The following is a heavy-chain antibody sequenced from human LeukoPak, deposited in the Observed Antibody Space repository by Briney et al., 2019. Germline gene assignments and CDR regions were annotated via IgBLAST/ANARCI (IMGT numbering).Heavy chain of an antibody. CDR2: INHSGST. Sequence: SETLSLTCAVYGGAFSGYYWSWIRQPPGKGLEWIGEINHSGSTDYNPSLKSRVTISVDTSKNQFSLKVTSVTAADTAVYYCARRTGSGSYYVDFWSQGTVVTVSS. J-gene: IGHJ4*02. V-gene: IGHV4-34*01. D-gene: IGHD3-10*01. CDR1: GGAFSGYY. CDR3: ARRTGSGSYYVDF.